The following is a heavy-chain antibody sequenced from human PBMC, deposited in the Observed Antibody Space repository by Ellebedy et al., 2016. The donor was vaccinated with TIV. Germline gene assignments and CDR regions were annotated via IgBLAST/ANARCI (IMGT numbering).Heavy chain of an antibody. V-gene: IGHV1-8*02. CDR1: GGTFSSYA. J-gene: IGHJ4*02. CDR2: MNPNSGNT. CDR3: ARENSSGYYWVSDY. Sequence: ASVKVSCKASGGTFSSYAINWVRQATGQGLEWMGWMNPNSGNTGYAQKFQGRVTMTRNTSISTAYMELSSLRSEDTAVYYCARENSSGYYWVSDYWGQGTLVTVSS. D-gene: IGHD3-22*01.